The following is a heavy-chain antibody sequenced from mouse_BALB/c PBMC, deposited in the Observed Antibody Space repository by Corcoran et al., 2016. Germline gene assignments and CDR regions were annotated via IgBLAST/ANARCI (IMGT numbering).Heavy chain of an antibody. CDR2: FYPYNDNT. D-gene: IGHD2-1*01. V-gene: IGHV1S136*01. CDR1: GYTFTSYV. J-gene: IGHJ2*01. CDR3: AREVPGGNPVDY. Sequence: EVQLQQSGPELVKPGASVKMSCKASGYTFTSYVIHWVKQKPGQGLEWVGYFYPYNDNTKYNEKFKGKATLTSDKSSSTAYMELISLTSEDSAVYYCAREVPGGNPVDYWGQGTTLTVSS.